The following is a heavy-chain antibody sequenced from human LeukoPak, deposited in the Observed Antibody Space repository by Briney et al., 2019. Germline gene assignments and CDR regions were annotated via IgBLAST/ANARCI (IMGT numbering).Heavy chain of an antibody. CDR3: TTDYSGSYPSLDY. V-gene: IGHV3-15*01. Sequence: GGSLRLSCAASGFTFSNAWMSWVRQAPGKGLEWVGRIKSETDGGTTDYAAPVKGRFTISRDDSKNTLYLQMNSLKTEDTAVYYCTTDYSGSYPSLDYWGQGTLVTVSS. J-gene: IGHJ4*02. CDR2: IKSETDGGTT. D-gene: IGHD1-26*01. CDR1: GFTFSNAW.